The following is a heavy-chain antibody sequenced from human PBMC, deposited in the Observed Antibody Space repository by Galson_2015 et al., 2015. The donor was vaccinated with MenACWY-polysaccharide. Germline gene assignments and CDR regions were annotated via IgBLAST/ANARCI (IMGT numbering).Heavy chain of an antibody. D-gene: IGHD2-15*01. J-gene: IGHJ4*02. V-gene: IGHV4-31*03. Sequence: TLSLTCTVSGGSISSGGYYWSWIRQHPGKGLEWIGYIYYSGSAYYNPSLKSRVTISVDTSKNQFSLKLSSVTAADTAVYYCARAAPKFCSGGSCYGLSRFDYWGQGTLVTVSS. CDR1: GGSISSGGYY. CDR2: IYYSGSA. CDR3: ARAAPKFCSGGSCYGLSRFDY.